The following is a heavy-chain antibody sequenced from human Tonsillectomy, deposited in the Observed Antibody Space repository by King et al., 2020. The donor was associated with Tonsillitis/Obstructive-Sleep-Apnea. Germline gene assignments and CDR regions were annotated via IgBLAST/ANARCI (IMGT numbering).Heavy chain of an antibody. CDR3: ARRGIAVAFDAFDI. D-gene: IGHD6-19*01. CDR1: GGSISSSSYY. CDR2: IYYSGSN. V-gene: IGHV4-39*01. Sequence: LQLQESGPGLVKPSETLSLTCTVSGGSISSSSYYWGWIRQPPGKGLEWIGSIYYSGSNYYNPSLKSRVTISVDTSKNQFSLKLRSVTAADTAVYYCARRGIAVAFDAFDIWGQGTMVTVSS. J-gene: IGHJ3*02.